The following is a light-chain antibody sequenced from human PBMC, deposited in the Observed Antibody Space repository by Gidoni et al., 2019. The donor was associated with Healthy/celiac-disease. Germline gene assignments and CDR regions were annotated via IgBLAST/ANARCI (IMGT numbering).Light chain of an antibody. CDR2: EGS. J-gene: IGLJ2*01. V-gene: IGLV2-23*03. CDR3: CSYAGSSTFEGVV. CDR1: SSDVGSYNL. Sequence: QSALTQPASVSGSPGQSITISCTGTSSDVGSYNLVSWYQQHPGKAPKLMIYEGSKRPSGVSYRFSGSKSGNTASLTISGLQAEDEADYYCCSYAGSSTFEGVVFGGGTKLTVL.